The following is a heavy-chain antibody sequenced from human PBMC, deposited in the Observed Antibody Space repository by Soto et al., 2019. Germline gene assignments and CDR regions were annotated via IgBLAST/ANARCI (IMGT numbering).Heavy chain of an antibody. CDR3: ARDPSSSSRYYYYYGMDV. D-gene: IGHD6-6*01. Sequence: QVQLQESGPGLVKPSETLSLTCTVSGGSVSSGSYYWSWIRQPPGKGLEWIGYIYYSGSTNYNPSLKSRVTISIDTSKNQFSLKLSSVTAPDTAVYYCARDPSSSSRYYYYYGMDVWGQGTTVTVSS. V-gene: IGHV4-61*01. J-gene: IGHJ6*02. CDR2: IYYSGST. CDR1: GGSVSSGSYY.